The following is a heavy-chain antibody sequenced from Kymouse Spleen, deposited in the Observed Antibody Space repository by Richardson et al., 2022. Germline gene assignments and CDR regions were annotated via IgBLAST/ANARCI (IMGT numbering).Heavy chain of an antibody. J-gene: IGHJ4*02. CDR1: GFTFSSYW. D-gene: IGHD1-26*01. CDR3: ACGGSYYNFDY. Sequence: EVQLVESGGGLVQPGGSLRLSCAASGFTFSSYWMSWVRQAPGKGLEWVANIKQDGSEKYYVDSVKGRFTISRDNAKNSLYLQMNSLRAEDTAVYYCACGGSYYNFDYWGQGTLVTVSS. CDR2: IKQDGSEK. V-gene: IGHV3-7*01.